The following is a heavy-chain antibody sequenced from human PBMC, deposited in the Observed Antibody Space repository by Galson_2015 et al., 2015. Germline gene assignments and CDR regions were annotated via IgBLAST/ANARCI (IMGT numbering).Heavy chain of an antibody. CDR3: TTDPGDYPDY. Sequence: SLRLSCAPSVATFPGAWMPWVRQAPGKGLEWVGRIKSKTAGGTTEYAAPVKGRFTISREDSENTLYLQMNSLKTEDTAVYYCTTDPGDYPDYWGQGTLVTVSS. CDR1: VATFPGAW. CDR2: IKSKTAGGTT. J-gene: IGHJ4*02. V-gene: IGHV3-15*01. D-gene: IGHD4-17*01.